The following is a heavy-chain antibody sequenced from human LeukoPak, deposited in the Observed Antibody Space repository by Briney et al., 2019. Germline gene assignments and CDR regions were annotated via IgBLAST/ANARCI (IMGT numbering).Heavy chain of an antibody. Sequence: GGSLRLSCTASGFIFTSYTMTWVRQAPGKGLEWVASITSTSSYIYYADSVKGRFTISRDNAKNTLYLQMNSLKSEDSAAYYCARGPAANSGNYYAGDYWGQGTLVTVSS. CDR1: GFIFTSYT. CDR2: ITSTSSYI. V-gene: IGHV3-21*01. J-gene: IGHJ4*02. CDR3: ARGPAANSGNYYAGDY. D-gene: IGHD1-26*01.